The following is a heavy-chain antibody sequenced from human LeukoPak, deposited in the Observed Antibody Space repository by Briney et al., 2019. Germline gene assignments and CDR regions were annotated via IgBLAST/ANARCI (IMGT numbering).Heavy chain of an antibody. J-gene: IGHJ3*02. CDR2: IYTSGGI. Sequence: SETLSLTCTVSGGSISSYYWSWIRQPPGKGLEWIGRIYTSGGINYNPSLKSRVTMSVDTSKNQFSLKPTSVTAADTAVYYCARPRNYIDHLDAFDIWGQGTMVTVSS. V-gene: IGHV4-4*07. D-gene: IGHD1-7*01. CDR1: GGSISSYY. CDR3: ARPRNYIDHLDAFDI.